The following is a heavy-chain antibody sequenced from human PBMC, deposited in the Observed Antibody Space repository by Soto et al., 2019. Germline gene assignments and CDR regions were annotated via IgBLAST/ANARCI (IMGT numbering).Heavy chain of an antibody. Sequence: PGESLKISCKGSGYSFTSYWIGWVRQMPGKGLEWMGIIYPGDSDTRYSPSFQGQVTISADKSISTAYLQWSSLKASDTAMYYCATSHCSSTSCFNWFDPSGQGTLVTVSS. CDR2: IYPGDSDT. CDR1: GYSFTSYW. D-gene: IGHD2-2*01. CDR3: ATSHCSSTSCFNWFDP. V-gene: IGHV5-51*01. J-gene: IGHJ5*02.